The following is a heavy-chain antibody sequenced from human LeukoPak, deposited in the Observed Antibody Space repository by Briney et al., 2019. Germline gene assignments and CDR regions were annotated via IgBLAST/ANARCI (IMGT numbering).Heavy chain of an antibody. V-gene: IGHV3-23*01. CDR2: ISGSGGST. D-gene: IGHD6-19*01. CDR1: GFTFSSYA. CDR3: AKWGSSGRRGYFDY. Sequence: GRSLRLSCAASGFTFSSYAMSWVRQAPGKGLEWVSAISGSGGSTYYADSVKGRFTISRDNSKNTLYLQMNSLRAEDTAVYYCAKWGSSGRRGYFDYWGQGTLVTVSS. J-gene: IGHJ4*02.